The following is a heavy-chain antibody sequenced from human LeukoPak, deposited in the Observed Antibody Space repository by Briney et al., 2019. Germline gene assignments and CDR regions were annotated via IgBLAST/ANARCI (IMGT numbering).Heavy chain of an antibody. Sequence: SETLSLTCTVSGSSIGSGSYWAWIRQLPGKRLEWIGNIYHSGTAYYNPSLKSRVTISVDKSKNQFSLQLTSVTAADTAAYFCARDYADHGTSIDYWGQGTLVTVSS. J-gene: IGHJ4*02. V-gene: IGHV4-38-2*02. CDR3: ARDYADHGTSIDY. CDR1: GSSIGSGSY. CDR2: IYHSGTA. D-gene: IGHD1-1*01.